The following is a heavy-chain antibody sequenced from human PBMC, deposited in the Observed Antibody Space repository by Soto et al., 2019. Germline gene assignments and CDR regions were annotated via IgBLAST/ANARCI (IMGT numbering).Heavy chain of an antibody. V-gene: IGHV3-48*03. D-gene: IGHD1-26*01. CDR2: ISSGGGTI. Sequence: EVQLVESGGGLVQPGGSLRLSCAASGFTFSSYEMNWVRQAPGKGLEWVSYISSGGGTIYYADSVKGRFTISRDTAKNSLYLQMNSLRAEDTAVYDCAREGRVFDILGQGTMVTVSS. CDR3: AREGRVFDI. J-gene: IGHJ3*02. CDR1: GFTFSSYE.